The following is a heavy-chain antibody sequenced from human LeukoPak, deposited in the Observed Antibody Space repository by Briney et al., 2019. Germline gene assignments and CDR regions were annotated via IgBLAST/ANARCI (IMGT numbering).Heavy chain of an antibody. Sequence: KPSETLSLICTVSGGSIISTSHYWGWIRQPPGKGLGWIGNIFYSGTTYYYPSLASRVTVSIDTSKSQFSLRLTSVTAADTAVYFCARVTYGRPGYWYFDLWGRGTLVTVSS. CDR3: ARVTYGRPGYWYFDL. CDR2: IFYSGTT. D-gene: IGHD3-10*01. CDR1: GGSIISTSHY. J-gene: IGHJ2*01. V-gene: IGHV4-39*07.